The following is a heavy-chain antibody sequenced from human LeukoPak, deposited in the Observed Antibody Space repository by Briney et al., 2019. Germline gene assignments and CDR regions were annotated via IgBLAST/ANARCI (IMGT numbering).Heavy chain of an antibody. Sequence: PGGSLRLSCAASGFTFSSYAMSWVRQAPGKGLEWVSAISGSGGSTYYADSMKGRFTISRDNSKNTLYLQMNSLRAEDTAVYYCAGSRGYDSNYYYYGMDVWGQGTTVTVSS. CDR2: ISGSGGST. V-gene: IGHV3-23*01. J-gene: IGHJ6*02. CDR3: AGSRGYDSNYYYYGMDV. CDR1: GFTFSSYA. D-gene: IGHD5-12*01.